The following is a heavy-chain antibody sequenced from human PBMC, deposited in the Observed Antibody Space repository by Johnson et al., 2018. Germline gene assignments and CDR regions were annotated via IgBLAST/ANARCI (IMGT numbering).Heavy chain of an antibody. D-gene: IGHD6-19*01. CDR3: ARDKVAGHDSDMDV. CDR2: IYNGDST. Sequence: EVQLLESGGALLQPGGSLRLSCAASGFTVSTSYMSWVRQAPGNGLEWVSVIYNGDSTYYADSVKGRFTISRDNSKNTRYLQMNSLRAEDTAVDYCARDKVAGHDSDMDVWGKGTTVTVSS. J-gene: IGHJ6*03. V-gene: IGHV3-66*02. CDR1: GFTVSTSY.